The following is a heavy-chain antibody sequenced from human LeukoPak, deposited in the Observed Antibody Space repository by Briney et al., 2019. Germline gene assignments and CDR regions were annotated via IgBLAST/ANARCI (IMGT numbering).Heavy chain of an antibody. D-gene: IGHD5-18*01. CDR1: GGSFSGYY. CDR3: ARDLNTYGSHYFDY. Sequence: SETLSLTCAVYGGSFSGYYWSWIRQPPGKGLEWIGSIFHSGSTYYNPSLKSRVTISADTSKNQFSLRLTSVTATDTAVYYCARDLNTYGSHYFDYWGQGTLVTVSS. J-gene: IGHJ4*02. CDR2: IFHSGST. V-gene: IGHV4-34*12.